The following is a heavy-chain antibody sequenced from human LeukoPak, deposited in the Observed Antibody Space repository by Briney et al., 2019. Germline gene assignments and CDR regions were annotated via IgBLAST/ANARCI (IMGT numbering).Heavy chain of an antibody. Sequence: SETLSLTCTVSGGSISSYYWSWIRQPPGKGLEWIGYIYYSGSTNYNPSLKSRVTISVDTSKNQFSLKLSSVTAADTAVYYCAKDHWLLSSKTWYYYGLDVWGQGTTVTVS. J-gene: IGHJ6*02. V-gene: IGHV4-59*01. CDR2: IYYSGST. CDR1: GGSISSYY. CDR3: AKDHWLLSSKTWYYYGLDV. D-gene: IGHD3-9*01.